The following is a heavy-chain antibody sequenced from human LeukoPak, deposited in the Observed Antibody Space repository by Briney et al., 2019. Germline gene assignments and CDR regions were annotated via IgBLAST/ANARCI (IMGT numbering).Heavy chain of an antibody. CDR1: GYTFTGHY. CDR3: ARDVISYSRSSFVDY. J-gene: IGHJ4*02. CDR2: ISPSSGGT. Sequence: EASVKVSCKTSGYTFTGHYVHWVRQAPGQGLEWMAWISPSSGGTKYARKFQGRVTVTRDSSISTAYMELSSLTSDDTAVYYCARDVISYSRSSFVDYWGQGTLVTVSS. V-gene: IGHV1-2*02. D-gene: IGHD6-6*01.